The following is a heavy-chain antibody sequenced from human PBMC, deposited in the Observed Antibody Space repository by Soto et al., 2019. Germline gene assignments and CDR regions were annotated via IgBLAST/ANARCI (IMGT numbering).Heavy chain of an antibody. CDR2: INPDGSRT. D-gene: IGHD1-26*01. Sequence: EMQLVESGGDLVQPGGSLRLSCAASKFSFSGYWLHWVRQPPGKGLMWVSSINPDGSRTTYAASVKGRFTISRDNAKNTLFLQMNSLRAEDTAVYYCARVASGSYDWFDPWGQGTLVTVSS. V-gene: IGHV3-74*01. J-gene: IGHJ5*02. CDR1: KFSFSGYW. CDR3: ARVASGSYDWFDP.